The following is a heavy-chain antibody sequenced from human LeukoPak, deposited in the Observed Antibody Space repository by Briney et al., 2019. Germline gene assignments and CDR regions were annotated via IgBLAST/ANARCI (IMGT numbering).Heavy chain of an antibody. CDR1: GDSVSTYY. Sequence: PSETLSLTCTVSGDSVSTYYWSWIRQPAGKGLEWIGRIYSSVSTNYNPSLKSRVTMSVDTSKNQFSLKLSSVTAADTAVYYCARWGGSGTYHSDYWGQGTLVTVSS. CDR2: IYSSVST. D-gene: IGHD3-10*01. J-gene: IGHJ4*02. CDR3: ARWGGSGTYHSDY. V-gene: IGHV4-4*07.